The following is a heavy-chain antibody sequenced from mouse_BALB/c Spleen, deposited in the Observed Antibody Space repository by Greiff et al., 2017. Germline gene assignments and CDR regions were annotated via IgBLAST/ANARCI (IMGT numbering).Heavy chain of an antibody. Sequence: EVKLVESGGDLVKPGGSLKLSCAASGFTFSSYGMSWVRQTPDKRLEWVATISSGGSYTYYPDSVKGRFTISRDNAKNTLYLQMSSLKSEDTAMYYCARRGGDGYPWFAYWGQGTLVTVSA. CDR3: ARRGGDGYPWFAY. CDR2: ISSGGSYT. J-gene: IGHJ3*01. D-gene: IGHD2-3*01. V-gene: IGHV5-6*02. CDR1: GFTFSSYG.